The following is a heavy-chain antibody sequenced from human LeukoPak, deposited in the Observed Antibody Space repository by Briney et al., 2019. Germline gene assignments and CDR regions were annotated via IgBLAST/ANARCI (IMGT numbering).Heavy chain of an antibody. CDR3: ARDITEMGTIGEI. CDR2: VYSGGTT. J-gene: IGHJ4*02. Sequence: GGSLRLSCSSSGFTVTSKYMSWVRQAPGKGLERVSVVYSGGTTSYADSVKGRFTISRDNSKNTLYLQMNSLRVEDTAVYYCARDITEMGTIGEIWGQGTLVTVSS. V-gene: IGHV3-53*01. D-gene: IGHD5-24*01. CDR1: GFTVTSKY.